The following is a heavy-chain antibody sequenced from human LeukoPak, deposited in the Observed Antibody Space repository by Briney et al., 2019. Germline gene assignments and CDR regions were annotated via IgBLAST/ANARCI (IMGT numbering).Heavy chain of an antibody. Sequence: ASVKVSCKASGYTFTSYDINWVRQAPGQGLEWMGWMNPNSGNTGYARKFQGRVTMTRNTSISTAYMELSSLRSEDTAVYYCARAAPFYYYYYYMDVWGKGTTVTVSS. J-gene: IGHJ6*03. D-gene: IGHD2-15*01. CDR3: ARAAPFYYYYYYMDV. V-gene: IGHV1-8*01. CDR2: MNPNSGNT. CDR1: GYTFTSYD.